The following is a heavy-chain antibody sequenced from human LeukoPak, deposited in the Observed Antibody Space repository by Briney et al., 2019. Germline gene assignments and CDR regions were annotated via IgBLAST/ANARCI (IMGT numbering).Heavy chain of an antibody. CDR2: ISGSGGST. J-gene: IGHJ4*02. Sequence: GGSLRLSCAASGFTFSSYAMSWVRQAPGEGLEWVSAISGSGGSTYYADSVKGRFTISRDNSKNTLYLQMNSLRAEDTAVYYCAKAGQWLVYFDYWGQGTLVTVSS. CDR3: AKAGQWLVYFDY. D-gene: IGHD6-19*01. CDR1: GFTFSSYA. V-gene: IGHV3-23*01.